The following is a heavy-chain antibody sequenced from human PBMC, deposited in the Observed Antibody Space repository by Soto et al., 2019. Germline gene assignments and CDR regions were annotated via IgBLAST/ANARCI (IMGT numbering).Heavy chain of an antibody. J-gene: IGHJ4*02. CDR2: ITGGGHST. D-gene: IGHD2-2*01. Sequence: EVQLLESGGGLVQPGGALRLSCAASGFSFSTNSMSWVRQAPGKGLEWVSTITGGGHSTYYADSVKGRLTISRDNSKNTLHLRMDSLRAEDTAIYYCAKGYCGRTTCWLFDYWGQGTLVTVSS. V-gene: IGHV3-23*01. CDR3: AKGYCGRTTCWLFDY. CDR1: GFSFSTNS.